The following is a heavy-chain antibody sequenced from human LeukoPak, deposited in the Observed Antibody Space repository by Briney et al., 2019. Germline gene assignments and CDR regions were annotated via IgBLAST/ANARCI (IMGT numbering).Heavy chain of an antibody. J-gene: IGHJ4*02. CDR2: IKQDGSKK. CDR1: GFPFSSYW. D-gene: IGHD6-19*01. V-gene: IGHV3-7*03. Sequence: PGGSLRLSCVASGFPFSSYWMTWVRQAPGKGLEWVANIKQDGSKKSYVDSVKGRFTISRDNAKNSLYLQMNSLRAEDTAVYYCAKQIAVAGIYYFDYWGQGTLVTVSS. CDR3: AKQIAVAGIYYFDY.